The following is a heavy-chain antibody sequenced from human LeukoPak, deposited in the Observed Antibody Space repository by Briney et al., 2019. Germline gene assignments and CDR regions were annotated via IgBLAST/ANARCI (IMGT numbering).Heavy chain of an antibody. D-gene: IGHD6-13*01. J-gene: IGHJ4*02. Sequence: GGSLRLSCAASGFMFNTYSMSWVRQAPGKGLEWVSAITGSGANTYYADSVQGRFTISRDNSRSTLYLQMNSLRPEDTAIYYCAKHDSSSWHPLWGRGTPVTVSS. CDR1: GFMFNTYS. CDR3: AKHDSSSWHPL. CDR2: ITGSGANT. V-gene: IGHV3-23*01.